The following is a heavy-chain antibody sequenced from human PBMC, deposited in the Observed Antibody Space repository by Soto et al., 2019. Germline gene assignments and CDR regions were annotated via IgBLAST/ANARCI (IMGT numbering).Heavy chain of an antibody. CDR2: ISGSGGST. J-gene: IGHJ6*02. D-gene: IGHD1-26*01. CDR1: GFTFSSYA. Sequence: EVQLLESGGGLVQPGGSLRLSCAASGFTFSSYAMSWVRQAPGKGLEWVSAISGSGGSTYCADSVKGRFTISRDNSKNTLYLQMNSLRAEDTAVYYCATVVVGATIVDYYYYGMDVWGQGTTVTVSS. V-gene: IGHV3-23*01. CDR3: ATVVVGATIVDYYYYGMDV.